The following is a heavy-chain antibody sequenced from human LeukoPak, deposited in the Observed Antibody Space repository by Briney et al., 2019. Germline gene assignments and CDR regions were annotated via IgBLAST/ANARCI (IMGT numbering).Heavy chain of an antibody. CDR3: AKDQVAGTTDY. D-gene: IGHD6-19*01. CDR2: ISGSGGST. V-gene: IGHV3-23*01. CDR1: GFTFSSYA. Sequence: GGSLRFSCAASGFTFSSYAMSWVRQAPGKGLEWVSAISGSGGSTYYADSVKGRFTIFRDDSKNTLYLQMNSLRAEDTAVYYCAKDQVAGTTDYWGQGTLVTVSS. J-gene: IGHJ4*02.